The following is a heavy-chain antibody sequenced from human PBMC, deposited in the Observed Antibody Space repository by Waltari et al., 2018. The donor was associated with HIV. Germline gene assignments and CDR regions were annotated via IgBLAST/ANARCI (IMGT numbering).Heavy chain of an antibody. CDR2: INPSGGST. CDR3: ARVEAAAGTRSVPLGAFDI. V-gene: IGHV1-46*01. CDR1: GYTFTSYY. J-gene: IGHJ3*02. D-gene: IGHD6-13*01. Sequence: QVQLVQSGAEVKKPGASVKVSCKASGYTFTSYYMHWVRQAPGQGLEWMGIINPSGGSTSYAQKFQGRVTMTRDTSTSTVYMELSSLRSEDTAVYYCARVEAAAGTRSVPLGAFDIWGQGTMVTVSS.